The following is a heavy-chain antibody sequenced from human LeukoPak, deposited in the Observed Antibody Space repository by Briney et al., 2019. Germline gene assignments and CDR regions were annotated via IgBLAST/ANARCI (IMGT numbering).Heavy chain of an antibody. D-gene: IGHD3-9*01. CDR1: GFTFSSYA. V-gene: IGHV3-23*01. CDR3: VTESTGTLDY. Sequence: PGGSLRLSCVASGFTFSSYAMNWVRRAPGMGLEWVSVITSSGGSTAYADSVRGRFTISRDNSKNTLYMQMNSLRAEDTAVYYCVTESTGTLDYWGQGILVTVSS. J-gene: IGHJ4*02. CDR2: ITSSGGST.